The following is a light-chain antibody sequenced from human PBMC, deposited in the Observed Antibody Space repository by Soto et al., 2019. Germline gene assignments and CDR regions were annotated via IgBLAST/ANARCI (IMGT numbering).Light chain of an antibody. V-gene: IGKV3-20*01. CDR1: QNVSNNY. CDR2: SAS. CDR3: QHFDNSLFT. J-gene: IGKJ3*01. Sequence: IVLTQSPGILSLPPGERATLSCRASQNVSNNYLAWYQQRPGQIPRLLIYSASSRAAGIPDRFSGSGSGTDFTLTITRLEPDDFAVYYCQHFDNSLFTFGPGTKVDI.